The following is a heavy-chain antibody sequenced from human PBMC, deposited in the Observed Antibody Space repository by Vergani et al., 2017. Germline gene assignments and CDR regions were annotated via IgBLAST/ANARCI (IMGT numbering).Heavy chain of an antibody. CDR2: INTNTGNP. CDR1: GYTFTSYA. V-gene: IGHV7-4-1*02. D-gene: IGHD2-2*01. CDR3: ARHYPIVVVPAAGIDYYYMDV. J-gene: IGHJ6*03. Sequence: QVQLVQSGSELKKPGASVKVSCKASGYTFTSYAMNWVRQAPGQGLEWMGWINTNTGNPTYAQGFTGRFVVSLDTVVSTAYLQISSLKAEDTAVYYGARHYPIVVVPAAGIDYYYMDVWGKGTTVTVSS.